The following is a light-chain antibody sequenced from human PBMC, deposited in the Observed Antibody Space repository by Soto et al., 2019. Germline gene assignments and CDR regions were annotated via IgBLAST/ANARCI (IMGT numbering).Light chain of an antibody. CDR1: QSVSSN. J-gene: IGKJ1*01. Sequence: EIVMTQSPASLSVSPGERATLSCRASQSVSSNLAWYQQKPGQAPRLLIHGASARATGIPDRFSGSGSGTEFTLTISSLQSEDVAVYYCQQYNNCMWTFGQGTKVDIK. V-gene: IGKV3-15*01. CDR2: GAS. CDR3: QQYNNCMWT.